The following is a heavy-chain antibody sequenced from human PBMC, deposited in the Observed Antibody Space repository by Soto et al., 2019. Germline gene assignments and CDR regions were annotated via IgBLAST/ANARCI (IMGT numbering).Heavy chain of an antibody. J-gene: IGHJ4*02. CDR3: ARLLAAAFDY. V-gene: IGHV4-59*08. D-gene: IGHD6-13*01. Sequence: SETLSLTCTVSGGSISSYYWSWIRQPPGKGLEWIGYIYYNGSTNYNPSLKSRVTISVDTSKNQFSLKLSSVTAADTAVYYCARLLAAAFDYWGQGTLVTVSS. CDR2: IYYNGST. CDR1: GGSISSYY.